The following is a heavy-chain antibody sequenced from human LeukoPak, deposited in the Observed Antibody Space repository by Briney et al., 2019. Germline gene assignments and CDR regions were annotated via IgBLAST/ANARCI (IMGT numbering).Heavy chain of an antibody. CDR2: MNPNSGNT. Sequence: ASVKVSRKASGYTFTSYDINWVRQATGQGLEWMGWMNPNSGNTGYAQKFQGRVTMTRNTSISTAYMELSSLRSEDTAVYYCARGRFPLYCGGDCYRAGWFDPWGQGTLVTVSS. CDR3: ARGRFPLYCGGDCYRAGWFDP. CDR1: GYTFTSYD. J-gene: IGHJ5*02. V-gene: IGHV1-8*01. D-gene: IGHD2-21*01.